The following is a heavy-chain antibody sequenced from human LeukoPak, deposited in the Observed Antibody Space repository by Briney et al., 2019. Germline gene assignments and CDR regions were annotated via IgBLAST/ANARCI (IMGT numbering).Heavy chain of an antibody. CDR1: GGSISSSSYY. J-gene: IGHJ4*02. V-gene: IGHV4-39*07. Sequence: PSETLSLTCTVSGGSISSSSYYWGWIRQPPGKGLEWIGSIYYSGSTYYNPSLKGRVTISVDTSKNQFSLKLSSVTAADTAVYYCAREVPDGPVAGAHFDYWGQGTLVTVSS. CDR2: IYYSGST. D-gene: IGHD6-19*01. CDR3: AREVPDGPVAGAHFDY.